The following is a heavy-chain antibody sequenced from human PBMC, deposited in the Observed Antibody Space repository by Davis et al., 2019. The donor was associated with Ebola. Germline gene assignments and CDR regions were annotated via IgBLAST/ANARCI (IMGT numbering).Heavy chain of an antibody. D-gene: IGHD6-6*01. Sequence: PSETLSLTCTVSGGSISSSNYYWGWIRQPPGKGLEWIGSIYYSGSTYYNPPLKSRVTISVDTSKNQISLNLTSVTAADTAVYYCARLGMATRQPFFDYWGQGTLVTVSS. V-gene: IGHV4-39*07. J-gene: IGHJ4*02. CDR1: GGSISSSNYY. CDR2: IYYSGST. CDR3: ARLGMATRQPFFDY.